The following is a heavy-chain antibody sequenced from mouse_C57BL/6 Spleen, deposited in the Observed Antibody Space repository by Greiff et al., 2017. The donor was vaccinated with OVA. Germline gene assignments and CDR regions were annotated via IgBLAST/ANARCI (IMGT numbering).Heavy chain of an antibody. V-gene: IGHV5-4*01. CDR2: ISDGGSYT. Sequence: DVHLVESGGGLVKPGGSLKLSCAASGFTFSSYAMSWVRQTPEKRLEWVATISDGGSYTYYPDNVKGRFTISRDNAKNNLYLQMSHLKSEDTAMYYCARDRNWEGYFDVWGTGTTVTVSS. CDR1: GFTFSSYA. J-gene: IGHJ1*03. D-gene: IGHD4-1*01. CDR3: ARDRNWEGYFDV.